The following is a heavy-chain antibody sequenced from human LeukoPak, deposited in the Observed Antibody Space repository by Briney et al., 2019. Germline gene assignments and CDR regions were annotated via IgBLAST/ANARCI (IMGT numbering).Heavy chain of an antibody. CDR2: INTNTGNP. V-gene: IGHV7-4-1*02. D-gene: IGHD3-10*01. J-gene: IGHJ4*02. CDR1: GYTFTSYA. CDR3: ARDRTLWFGEREFEFDY. Sequence: GASVTVSCTASGYTFTSYAMNWVRQAPGQGLEWMGWINTNTGNPTYAQGFTGRFVFSLDTSVSTAYLQISGLKAEDTAVYYCARDRTLWFGEREFEFDYWGQGTLVTVSS.